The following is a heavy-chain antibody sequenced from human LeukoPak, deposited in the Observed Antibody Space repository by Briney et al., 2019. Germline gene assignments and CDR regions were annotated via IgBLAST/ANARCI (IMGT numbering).Heavy chain of an antibody. CDR3: AKGDTDDYGGIDY. D-gene: IGHD4-23*01. J-gene: IGHJ4*02. CDR1: GFTFSSYG. Sequence: GGSLRLSCAASGFTFSSYGMHWVRPAPGKGLEWVSVICYGGSNKYYADSVKGRFTISRDNSKNTLYLQMNSLRAEDTAVYYCAKGDTDDYGGIDYWGQGTLVTVSS. CDR2: ICYGGSNK. V-gene: IGHV3-33*06.